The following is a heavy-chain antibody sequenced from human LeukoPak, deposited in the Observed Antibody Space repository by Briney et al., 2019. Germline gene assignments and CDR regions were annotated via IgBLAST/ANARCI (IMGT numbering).Heavy chain of an antibody. D-gene: IGHD2-15*01. CDR3: ARQLGYCSGGSCYFTY. J-gene: IGHJ4*02. CDR1: GFTFSRYA. V-gene: IGHV3-23*01. CDR2: INNDGDNS. Sequence: GGSLRLSCAASGFTFSRYAMSWVRQAPGKGLEWVSAINNDGDNSFYADSVKGRFAISRDNSRNTLYLQMNSLRVEDTAVYYCARQLGYCSGGSCYFTYWGQGTLVTVSS.